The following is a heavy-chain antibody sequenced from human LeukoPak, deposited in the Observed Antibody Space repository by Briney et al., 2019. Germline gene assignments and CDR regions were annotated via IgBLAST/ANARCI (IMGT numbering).Heavy chain of an antibody. V-gene: IGHV4-38-2*02. CDR1: GYSISSGYY. CDR3: AGSTLSGWVSAFHI. CDR2: IYHSGST. Sequence: SETLSLTCTVSGYSISSGYYWGWIRQPPGKGLEWIGSIYHSGSTYYNPSLKSRVTISVDTSKNQFSLQLNSVTPEDTAVYYCAGSTLSGWVSAFHIWGQGTVVTVSS. J-gene: IGHJ3*02. D-gene: IGHD6-19*01.